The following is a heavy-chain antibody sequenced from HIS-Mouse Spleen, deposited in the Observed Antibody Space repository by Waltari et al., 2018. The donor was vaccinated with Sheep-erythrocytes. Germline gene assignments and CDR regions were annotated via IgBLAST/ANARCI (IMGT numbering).Heavy chain of an antibody. CDR1: GFTFSSYG. Sequence: QVQLVESGGGVVQPGRSLRLSCAASGFTFSSYGMHWVRQAPGKGLEWVAVISYDGSNKYYADSVKGRFTISRDNSKNTLYLQMNSLRAEDTAVYYCAKRYSGSYYYYYYYGMDVWGQGT. CDR3: AKRYSGSYYYYYYYGMDV. V-gene: IGHV3-30*18. CDR2: ISYDGSNK. J-gene: IGHJ6*02. D-gene: IGHD1-26*01.